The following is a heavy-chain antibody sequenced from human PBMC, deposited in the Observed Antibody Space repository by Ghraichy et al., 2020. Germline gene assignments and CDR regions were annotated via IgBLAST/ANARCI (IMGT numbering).Heavy chain of an antibody. J-gene: IGHJ6*03. CDR3: ARLTIFYYMDV. D-gene: IGHD3-9*01. Sequence: SETLSLTCSVSGGSISTYYWTWIRQPPGKGLEWIGYIYSSGSTNYNPSLKSRATISIDTSKNQFSLNLSSVTPADTAVYYCARLTIFYYMDVWGEGTTVTVSS. V-gene: IGHV4-59*08. CDR1: GGSISTYY. CDR2: IYSSGST.